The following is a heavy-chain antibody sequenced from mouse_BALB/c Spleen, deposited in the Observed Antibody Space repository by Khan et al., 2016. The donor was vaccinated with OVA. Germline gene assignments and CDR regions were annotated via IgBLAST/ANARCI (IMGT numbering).Heavy chain of an antibody. Sequence: QVQPQQSGAELVRPGVSVKTSCKASGYTSTDYAMHWVKQRHAKSLEWIGAISTNYGDADYNQKFQGTASMTVDRSSSTVYMELARVTSEDSGIYSCVRSGKFAYWGQGTLVTVSA. CDR2: ISTNYGDA. J-gene: IGHJ3*01. CDR1: GYTSTDYA. D-gene: IGHD1-3*01. CDR3: VRSGKFAY. V-gene: IGHV1S137*01.